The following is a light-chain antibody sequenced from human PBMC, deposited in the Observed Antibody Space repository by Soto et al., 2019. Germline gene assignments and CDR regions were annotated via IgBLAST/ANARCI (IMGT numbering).Light chain of an antibody. CDR1: SSDIGAGYR. CDR2: NNS. CDR3: QSYDTSLRAGV. Sequence: QSVLTQPPSVSGAPGQRVTISCTGSSSDIGAGYRVRWYQQVPGTAPKVLIYNNSNRPSGVPARFSGSKSGTPASLAISGLHAEDEDDYYCQSYDTSLRAGVFGGGTKLTVL. J-gene: IGLJ3*02. V-gene: IGLV1-40*01.